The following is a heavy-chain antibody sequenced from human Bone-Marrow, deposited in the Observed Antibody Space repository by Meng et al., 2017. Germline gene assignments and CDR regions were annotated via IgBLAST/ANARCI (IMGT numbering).Heavy chain of an antibody. CDR3: ARYIFAGTLTFLDY. CDR1: GGSVSSGSYY. D-gene: IGHD3-9*01. Sequence: ESLKISCTVSGGSVSSGSYYWSWIRQPPGKGLEWIGYIYYSGSTNYNPSLKSRVTISVDTSKNQFSLKLSSVTAADTAVYYCARYIFAGTLTFLDYWGHGTLVTVSS. J-gene: IGHJ4*01. CDR2: IYYSGST. V-gene: IGHV4-61*01.